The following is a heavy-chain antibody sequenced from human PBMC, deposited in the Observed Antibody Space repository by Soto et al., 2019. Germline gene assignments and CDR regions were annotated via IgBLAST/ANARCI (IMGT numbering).Heavy chain of an antibody. CDR3: ARDPYSSGWYYFDY. V-gene: IGHV1-46*01. Sequence: QVQLVQSGAEVKKPGASVKVSCKASGYTFTSYYMHCVRQAPGQVLEWMGIINPSGGSTSYAQKFHGRVTMTRDTYTSTVSMELSSLVFEDTAVYYCARDPYSSGWYYFDYWGQGPLVTVSS. CDR1: GYTFTSYY. D-gene: IGHD6-19*01. J-gene: IGHJ4*02. CDR2: INPSGGST.